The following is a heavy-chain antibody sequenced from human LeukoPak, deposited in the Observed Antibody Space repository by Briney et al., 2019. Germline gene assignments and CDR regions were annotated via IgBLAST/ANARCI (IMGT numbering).Heavy chain of an antibody. D-gene: IGHD2-15*01. V-gene: IGHV1-69*10. CDR3: ARDNPPFCNGGTCYSY. Sequence: GASVKVSCKASGGTFSSYAISWVRQAPGQGLEWMGGIIPILNIANYAQKFQGRVTIVADESTSTAYMELSSLRSEDTAVYYCARDNPPFCNGGTCYSYWGQGTLVTVSS. CDR2: IIPILNIA. J-gene: IGHJ4*02. CDR1: GGTFSSYA.